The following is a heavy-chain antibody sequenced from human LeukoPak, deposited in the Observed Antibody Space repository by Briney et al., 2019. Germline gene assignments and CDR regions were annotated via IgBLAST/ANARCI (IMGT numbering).Heavy chain of an antibody. CDR3: ARDRGYSYGSDY. CDR2: ISWNSGSI. D-gene: IGHD5-18*01. CDR1: GFTFDDYA. V-gene: IGHV3-9*01. J-gene: IGHJ4*02. Sequence: PGGSLRLSCAASGFTFDDYAMHWVRQAPGKGLEWVSGISWNSGSIGYADSVKGRFTISRDNAKNSLYLQMNSLRAEDTAVYYCARDRGYSYGSDYWGQGTLVTVSS.